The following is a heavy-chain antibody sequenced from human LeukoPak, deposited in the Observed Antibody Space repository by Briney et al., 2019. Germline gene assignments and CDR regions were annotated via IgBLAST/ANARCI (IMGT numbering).Heavy chain of an antibody. D-gene: IGHD5-24*01. V-gene: IGHV1-18*01. CDR1: GYTFSDYG. Sequence: ASVKVSCKASGYTFSDYGITWVRQAPGQGLEWMGWISAYNPNTNYAQKFQGRVTMTTDTSTSTAYMELRSLTSDDTAVYHCARGDVYFDYWGQGTLVTVSS. CDR2: ISAYNPNT. CDR3: ARGDVYFDY. J-gene: IGHJ4*02.